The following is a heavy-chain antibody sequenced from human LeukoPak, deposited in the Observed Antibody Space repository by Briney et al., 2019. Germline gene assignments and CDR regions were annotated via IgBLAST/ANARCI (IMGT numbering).Heavy chain of an antibody. Sequence: KASETLSLTCAVYGGSFSGYYWSWIRQPPGKGLEWIGEINHRGSTNYNPSLKSRVTILVDTSKNQFSLKLSSVTAADTAVYYCARTPGYSSGWVDYWGQGTLVTVSS. CDR2: INHRGST. J-gene: IGHJ4*02. CDR3: ARTPGYSSGWVDY. CDR1: GGSFSGYY. V-gene: IGHV4-34*01. D-gene: IGHD6-19*01.